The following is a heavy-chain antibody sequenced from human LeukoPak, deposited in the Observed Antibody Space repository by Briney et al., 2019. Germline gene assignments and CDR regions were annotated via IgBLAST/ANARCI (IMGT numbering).Heavy chain of an antibody. V-gene: IGHV4-59*01. CDR3: ARELGSYYYGSGSYYKAGAFDI. J-gene: IGHJ3*02. CDR2: IYYSGST. D-gene: IGHD3-10*01. Sequence: PSETLSLTCTVSGGSISSYYWSWIRQPPGKGLEWIGYIYYSGSTNYNPSLESRVTISVDTSKNQFSLKLSSVTAADTAVYYCARELGSYYYGSGSYYKAGAFDIWGQGTMVTVSS. CDR1: GGSISSYY.